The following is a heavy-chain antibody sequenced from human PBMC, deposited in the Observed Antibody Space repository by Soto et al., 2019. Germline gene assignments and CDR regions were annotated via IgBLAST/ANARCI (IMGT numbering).Heavy chain of an antibody. V-gene: IGHV1-58*01. CDR3: AGLYHYDSSGYYDY. CDR2: IVVGSGNT. J-gene: IGHJ4*02. D-gene: IGHD3-22*01. Sequence: GASVKVSCKASGLTFTSSAVQWVRQARGQRLEWIGWIVVGSGNTNYAQKFQERVTMTRDTSTSTFHMELSSLTSEDTAVYYCAGLYHYDSSGYYDYWGQGTLVTVSS. CDR1: GLTFTSSA.